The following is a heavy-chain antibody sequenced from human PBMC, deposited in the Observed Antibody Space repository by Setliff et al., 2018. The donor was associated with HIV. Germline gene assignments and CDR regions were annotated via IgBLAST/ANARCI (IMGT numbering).Heavy chain of an antibody. J-gene: IGHJ6*03. V-gene: IGHV4-34*01. CDR2: INHSGST. Sequence: SETLSLTCTVSGASISSGGYYWNWIRQLPGKGLEWIGEINHSGSTNYNPSLKSRVTISVDTSKNQFSLKLSSVTAADTAVYYCNIYYYYYMDVWGKGTTVTVSS. CDR1: GASISSGGYY. CDR3: NIYYYYYMDV.